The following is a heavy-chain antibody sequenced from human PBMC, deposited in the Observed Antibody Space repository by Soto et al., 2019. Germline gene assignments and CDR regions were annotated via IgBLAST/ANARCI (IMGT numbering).Heavy chain of an antibody. CDR2: ISGSGGTA. CDR3: AKGRGQNWDFAY. J-gene: IGHJ4*02. CDR1: GFTFSSYA. Sequence: EVQLLESGGGSVQPGGSLRLSCAASGFTFSSYAMHWVRRPPGKGLEWVSSISGSGGTAYYADSVKGRFSISRDSLVNTLYLQTTSLRAEDTAVYCCAKGRGQNWDFAYWGQGTLVTGSP. V-gene: IGHV3-23*01. D-gene: IGHD7-27*01.